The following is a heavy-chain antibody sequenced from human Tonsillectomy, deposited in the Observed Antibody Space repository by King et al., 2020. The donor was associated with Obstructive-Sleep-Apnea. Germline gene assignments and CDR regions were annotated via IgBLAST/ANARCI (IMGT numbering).Heavy chain of an antibody. D-gene: IGHD3-16*02. CDR1: GFTFTSSA. V-gene: IGHV1-58*01. J-gene: IGHJ4*02. Sequence: QLVQSGPEVKKPGTSVKVSCKASGFTFTSSAVQWVRQARGQRLEWIGWIVVGSGNTNYAQKFQERVTITRDMSTSTAYMELSSLRSEDTAVYSCAHYSYVWGSYRPEDYWGQGTLVTVSS. CDR3: AHYSYVWGSYRPEDY. CDR2: IVVGSGNT.